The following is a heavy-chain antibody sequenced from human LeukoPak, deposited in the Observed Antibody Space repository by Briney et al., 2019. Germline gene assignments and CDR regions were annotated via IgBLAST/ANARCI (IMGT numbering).Heavy chain of an antibody. Sequence: GGSLRLSCAASGFTFDDYGMSWVRQAPGKGVEWVSGINWNGGRTGYADSVKGRFTISRDNAKNSLYLQMNSLRAEDTALYYCAREVEYYDSSGHDYWGQGTLVTVSS. V-gene: IGHV3-20*04. CDR1: GFTFDDYG. D-gene: IGHD3-22*01. CDR2: INWNGGRT. CDR3: AREVEYYDSSGHDY. J-gene: IGHJ4*02.